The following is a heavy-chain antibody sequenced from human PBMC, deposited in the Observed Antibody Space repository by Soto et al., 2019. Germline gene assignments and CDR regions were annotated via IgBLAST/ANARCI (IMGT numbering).Heavy chain of an antibody. J-gene: IGHJ4*02. CDR1: GYSFTSYW. CDR3: ARYVGRCTNGVCLDY. D-gene: IGHD2-8*01. Sequence: EVQLVQSGAEVKKPGESLKISCKGSGYSFTSYWIGWVRQMPGKGLEWMGIIYPGDSNTRYSPSFQGQVTISADRSISAAYLQWSSLKASDTAMYYCARYVGRCTNGVCLDYWGQGTLVTVSS. V-gene: IGHV5-51*01. CDR2: IYPGDSNT.